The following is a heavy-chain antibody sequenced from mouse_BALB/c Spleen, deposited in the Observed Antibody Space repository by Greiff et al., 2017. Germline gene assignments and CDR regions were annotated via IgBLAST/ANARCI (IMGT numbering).Heavy chain of an antibody. CDR1: GYTFTDYN. CDR2: IYPYNGGT. Sequence: EVKLVESGPELVKPGASVKISCKASGYTFTDYNMHWVKQSHGKSLEWIGYIYPYNGGTGYNQKFKSKATLTVDNSSSTAYMELRSLTSEDSAVYYCAEIYYGSSYWYFDVWGAGTTVTVSS. D-gene: IGHD1-1*01. J-gene: IGHJ1*01. CDR3: AEIYYGSSYWYFDV. V-gene: IGHV1S29*02.